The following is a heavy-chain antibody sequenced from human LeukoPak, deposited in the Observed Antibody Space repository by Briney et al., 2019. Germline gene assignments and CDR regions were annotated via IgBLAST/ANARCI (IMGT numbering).Heavy chain of an antibody. D-gene: IGHD3-9*01. CDR3: ASTYDILAGRLDY. CDR2: IYYSGSP. CDR1: GGSISSSSYY. J-gene: IGHJ4*02. Sequence: SETLSLTCTVSGGSISSSSYYWGWLRQPPGTGLEWIGSIYYSGSPYYNPSLKSRVTLSVDTSKNPFSLKLSSVTAADTAVYYCASTYDILAGRLDYWGQGTLVTVSS. V-gene: IGHV4-39*01.